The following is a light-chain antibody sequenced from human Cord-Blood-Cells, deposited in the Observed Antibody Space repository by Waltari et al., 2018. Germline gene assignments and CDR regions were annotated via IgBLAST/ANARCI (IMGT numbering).Light chain of an antibody. Sequence: QSALTQPASVSGSPGQSITISCTGTSSDVGSYNLVSWYQQHPGKAPKLMIYEGSKRPLGVSNRFSGSKSGNTASLTISGLQAEDEADYYCCSYAGSSTWGFGGGTKLTVL. V-gene: IGLV2-23*01. CDR3: CSYAGSSTWG. CDR2: EGS. J-gene: IGLJ3*02. CDR1: SSDVGSYNL.